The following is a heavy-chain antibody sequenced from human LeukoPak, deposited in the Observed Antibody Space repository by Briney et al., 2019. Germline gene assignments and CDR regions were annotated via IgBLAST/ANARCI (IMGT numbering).Heavy chain of an antibody. CDR3: ARDEGSGSYLNWFDP. Sequence: GGSLRLSCAASGFTFSSYSMNWVRQAPGKGLEWVLSISSSSSYIYYADSVKGRFTISRDNAKNSLYLQMNSLRAEDTAVYYCARDEGSGSYLNWFDPWGQGTLVTVSS. V-gene: IGHV3-21*01. D-gene: IGHD3-10*01. CDR1: GFTFSSYS. J-gene: IGHJ5*02. CDR2: ISSSSSYI.